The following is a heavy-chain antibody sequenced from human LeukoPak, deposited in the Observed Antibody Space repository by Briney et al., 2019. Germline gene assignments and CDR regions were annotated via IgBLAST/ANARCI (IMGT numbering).Heavy chain of an antibody. Sequence: SETLSLTCTVSGGSISSSSYYLGWIRQPPGKGLEWIGSIYYSGSTYYNPSLKSRVTISVDTSKNQFSLKLSSVTAADTAVYYCASPPPYSNYVYFDYWGQGTLVTVSS. CDR1: GGSISSSSYY. V-gene: IGHV4-39*01. D-gene: IGHD4-4*01. CDR3: ASPPPYSNYVYFDY. J-gene: IGHJ4*02. CDR2: IYYSGST.